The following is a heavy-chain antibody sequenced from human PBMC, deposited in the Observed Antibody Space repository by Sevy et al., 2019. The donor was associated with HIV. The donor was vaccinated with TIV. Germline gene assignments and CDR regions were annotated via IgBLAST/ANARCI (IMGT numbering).Heavy chain of an antibody. CDR1: GFTFSSYG. Sequence: GGSLRLSCAASGFTFSSYGMHWVRQAPGKGLEWVAFIRYDGSNKYYVDSVKGRFTISRDNSKNTLYLQMNSLRAEDTAVYYCAKDRRPRYCSSTGCYEWGMDVWGQGTTVTVSS. V-gene: IGHV3-30*02. CDR3: AKDRRPRYCSSTGCYEWGMDV. CDR2: IRYDGSNK. D-gene: IGHD2-2*01. J-gene: IGHJ6*02.